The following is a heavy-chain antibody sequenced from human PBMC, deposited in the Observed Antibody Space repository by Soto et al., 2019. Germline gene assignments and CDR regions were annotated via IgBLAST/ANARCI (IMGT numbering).Heavy chain of an antibody. CDR2: IIPIFGTA. Sequence: SVKVSCKASGGTFSSYAISWVRQAPGQGLEWMGGIIPIFGTANYAQKFQGRVTITADESTSTAYMELSSLRSEDTAVYYCARGCSGGSCYYAGANYYGMDVWGQGTTVTVSS. CDR3: ARGCSGGSCYYAGANYYGMDV. V-gene: IGHV1-69*13. J-gene: IGHJ6*02. D-gene: IGHD2-15*01. CDR1: GGTFSSYA.